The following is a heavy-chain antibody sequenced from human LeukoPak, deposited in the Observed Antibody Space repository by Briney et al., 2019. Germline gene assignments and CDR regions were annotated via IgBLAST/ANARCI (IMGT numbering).Heavy chain of an antibody. D-gene: IGHD2-15*01. J-gene: IGHJ6*03. V-gene: IGHV3-23*01. CDR1: GFTFSSYA. Sequence: HPGGSLRLSCAASGFTFSSYAMSWVRQAPGGGLEWVSAISGSGDTTYHADSVKGRFTISRDNSENRLSLQMDSLRAEDTAVYFCAKDTTAWWYHRAHMDVWGKGTTVTVSS. CDR3: AKDTTAWWYHRAHMDV. CDR2: ISGSGDTT.